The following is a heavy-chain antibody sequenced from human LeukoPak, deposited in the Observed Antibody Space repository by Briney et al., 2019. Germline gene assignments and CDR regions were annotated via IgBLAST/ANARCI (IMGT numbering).Heavy chain of an antibody. D-gene: IGHD2-2*01. CDR1: GYTFTSYA. Sequence: ASVKVSCKASGYTFTSYAMHWVRQAPGQRLEWMGWINAGNGNTKYSQKFQGRVTITRDTSASTAYMELSRLRSDDTAVYYCARAGADCSSTSCYELDYWGQGTLVTVSS. J-gene: IGHJ4*02. CDR2: INAGNGNT. V-gene: IGHV1-3*01. CDR3: ARAGADCSSTSCYELDY.